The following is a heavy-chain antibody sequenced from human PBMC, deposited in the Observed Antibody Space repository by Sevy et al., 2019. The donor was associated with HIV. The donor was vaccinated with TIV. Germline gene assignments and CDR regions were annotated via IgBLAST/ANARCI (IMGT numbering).Heavy chain of an antibody. CDR3: AKRGVLQYSGWPLEY. J-gene: IGHJ4*02. D-gene: IGHD6-19*01. CDR2: ISGNTENI. CDR1: GFTFGDYA. Sequence: GGCLRLSCAASGFTFGDYAMTCVRQAPGKGLEWVSSISGNTENIQQADSVKGRFTISRDNSKNTLYLQMNSLRGDDSAVYYCAKRGVLQYSGWPLEYWGQGTPVTVSS. V-gene: IGHV3-23*01.